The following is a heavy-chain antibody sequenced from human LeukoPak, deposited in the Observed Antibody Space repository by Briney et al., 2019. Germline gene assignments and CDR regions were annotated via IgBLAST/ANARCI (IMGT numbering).Heavy chain of an antibody. V-gene: IGHV4-59*01. CDR3: AREGFWSGSFDY. CDR2: IYYSGST. CDR1: GGSISSYY. J-gene: IGHJ4*02. Sequence: SETLSLTCTVSGGSISSYYWSWIRQPPGKGLEWLWYIYYSGSTNYNPSLKSRVTISVDTSKNQFSLKLSSVTAADTAVYYCAREGFWSGSFDYWGQGTLVTVSS. D-gene: IGHD3-3*01.